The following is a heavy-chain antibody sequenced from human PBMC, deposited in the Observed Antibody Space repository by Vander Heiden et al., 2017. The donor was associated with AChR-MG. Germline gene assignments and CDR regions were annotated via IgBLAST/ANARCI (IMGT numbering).Heavy chain of an antibody. D-gene: IGHD3-22*01. CDR3: ARGLYETRGYQPLQF. J-gene: IGHJ4*02. CDR2: VYPNSGKT. CDR1: GYTFSNYD. V-gene: IGHV1-8*01. Sequence: QVQLVQSGAEVKKPGASLKVSCRASGYTFSNYDIHWVRQATGQGLGWMGWVYPNSGKTNSAQKFQGRVTMTRDTSTGTAYMELSGLTSDDSAVYYCARGLYETRGYQPLQFWGQGTRVTVSS.